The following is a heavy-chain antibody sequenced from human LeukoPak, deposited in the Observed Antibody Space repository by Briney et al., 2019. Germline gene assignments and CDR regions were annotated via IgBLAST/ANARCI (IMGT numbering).Heavy chain of an antibody. CDR3: AREDPQTTVPEGMDV. D-gene: IGHD4-17*01. CDR1: GVSISHYH. CDR2: IYYSGTT. J-gene: IGHJ6*02. Sequence: SETLSLTCTVSGVSISHYHWSWIRQSPGKGLEWIGYIYYSGTTNYNPSLKSRVTISVDTSRNQFSLQLRSVTAADTAVYYCAREDPQTTVPEGMDVWGQGTTVIVSS. V-gene: IGHV4-59*01.